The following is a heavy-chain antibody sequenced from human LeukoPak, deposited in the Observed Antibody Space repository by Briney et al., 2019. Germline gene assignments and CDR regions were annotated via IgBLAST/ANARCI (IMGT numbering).Heavy chain of an antibody. J-gene: IGHJ6*03. CDR1: GFTFSSYA. D-gene: IGHD6-6*01. Sequence: SGGSLRLSCAASGFTFSSYAMHWVRQAPGKGLEWVAVISYDGSNKYYADSVKGRFTISRDNSKNTLYLQLNSLRAEDTAVYYCAKGSSSRYYYYMDVWGKGTTVTVSS. CDR2: ISYDGSNK. V-gene: IGHV3-30-3*01. CDR3: AKGSSSRYYYYMDV.